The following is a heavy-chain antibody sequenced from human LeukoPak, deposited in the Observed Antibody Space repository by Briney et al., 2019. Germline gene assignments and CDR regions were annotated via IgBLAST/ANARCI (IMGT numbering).Heavy chain of an antibody. D-gene: IGHD2-15*01. V-gene: IGHV4-34*01. CDR1: GGSFSGYY. CDR3: ARGVATLGLD. J-gene: IGHJ4*02. Sequence: SETLSLTCAVYGGSFSGYYWSWIRQPPGKGLEWIGEINHSGSTNYNPSLKSRVTIPVDTSKNQFSLKLSSVTAADTAVYYCARGVATLGLDWGQGTLVTVSS. CDR2: INHSGST.